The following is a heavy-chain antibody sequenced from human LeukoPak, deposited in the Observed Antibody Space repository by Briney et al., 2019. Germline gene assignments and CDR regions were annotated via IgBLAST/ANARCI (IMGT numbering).Heavy chain of an antibody. CDR2: IKQDGGEK. V-gene: IGHV3-7*05. CDR3: AGDGGGFDY. J-gene: IGHJ4*02. Sequence: GGSLRLSCAASGFTFSTHWMTWVRQAPGKGLEGVVSIKQDGGEKNHVDSVKGRFTISRDNAKNSLYLQRHSLRAADTAVYYCAGDGGGFDYWGRGTLVTVSS. CDR1: GFTFSTHW. D-gene: IGHD3-16*01.